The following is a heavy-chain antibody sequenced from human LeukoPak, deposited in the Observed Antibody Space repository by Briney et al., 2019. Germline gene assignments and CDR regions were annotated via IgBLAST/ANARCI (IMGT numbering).Heavy chain of an antibody. CDR1: GFTFSSYI. J-gene: IGHJ3*02. D-gene: IGHD3-3*01. V-gene: IGHV3-48*04. CDR2: ISSSSSTI. CDR3: ASLLDYDFWSGWAKDAFDI. Sequence: GWSLGLSCASSGFTFSSYIMNWVRQAPGKGLEWVSYISSSSSTIYYADSVKGRFTISRDNAKNSLYLQMNSLRVEDTAVYYCASLLDYDFWSGWAKDAFDIWGQGTMVTVSS.